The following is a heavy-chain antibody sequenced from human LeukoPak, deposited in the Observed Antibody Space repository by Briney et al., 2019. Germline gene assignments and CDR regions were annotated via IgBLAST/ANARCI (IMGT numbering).Heavy chain of an antibody. Sequence: GGSLRLSCAASGFTFSTYAMAWVRQAPGKGLEWVSSISGSGATTLYADSVKGRLTFSRDNSKNTLYLQMNSLRAEDTAVYYCARDGAYYYDSSGYYGYWYFDLWGRGTLVTVSS. CDR3: ARDGAYYYDSSGYYGYWYFDL. J-gene: IGHJ2*01. V-gene: IGHV3-23*01. CDR2: ISGSGATT. D-gene: IGHD3-22*01. CDR1: GFTFSTYA.